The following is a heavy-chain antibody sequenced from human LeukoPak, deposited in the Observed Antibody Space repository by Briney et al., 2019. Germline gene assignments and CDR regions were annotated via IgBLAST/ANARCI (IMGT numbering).Heavy chain of an antibody. J-gene: IGHJ6*02. CDR2: IYSGGST. D-gene: IGHD6-19*01. CDR1: GFTVSSNY. CDR3: AKVLEPLFPIAVAGAYYYGMDV. V-gene: IGHV3-53*01. Sequence: GGSLRLSCAASGFTVSSNYMSWVRQAPGKGLEWVSVIYSGGSTYYADSVKGRFTISRDNSKNTLYLQMNSLRAEDTAVYYCAKVLEPLFPIAVAGAYYYGMDVWGQGTTVTVSS.